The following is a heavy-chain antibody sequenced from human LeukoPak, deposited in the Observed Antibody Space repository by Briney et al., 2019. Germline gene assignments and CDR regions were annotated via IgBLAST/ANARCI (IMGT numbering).Heavy chain of an antibody. CDR1: GFTFSSYG. Sequence: PGGSLRLSCAASGFTFSSYGMHWVRQAPGKGLEWVAVIWYDGSNKYYADSVKGRFTISRDNSKNTLYLQMNSLRAEDTAVYYCAKDRGTIFGVVIYSQDYYYGMDVWGQGTTVTVSS. CDR3: AKDRGTIFGVVIYSQDYYYGMDV. J-gene: IGHJ6*02. D-gene: IGHD3-3*01. V-gene: IGHV3-33*06. CDR2: IWYDGSNK.